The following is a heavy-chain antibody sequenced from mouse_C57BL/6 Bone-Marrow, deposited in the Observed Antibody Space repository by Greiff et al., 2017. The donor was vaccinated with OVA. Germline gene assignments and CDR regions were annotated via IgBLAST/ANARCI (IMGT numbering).Heavy chain of an antibody. Sequence: QVQLKESGPGLVAPSQSLSITCTVSGFSLTSYGVDWVRQSPGKGLEWLGVIWGVGSTNYNSAINSGLSISKDNSKSQVFLKMNSLQTDDTAMYYCARRYCDAMDYWGQGTSVTVSS. CDR1: GFSLTSYG. CDR2: IWGVGST. J-gene: IGHJ4*01. V-gene: IGHV2-6*01. CDR3: ARRYCDAMDY. D-gene: IGHD1-1*01.